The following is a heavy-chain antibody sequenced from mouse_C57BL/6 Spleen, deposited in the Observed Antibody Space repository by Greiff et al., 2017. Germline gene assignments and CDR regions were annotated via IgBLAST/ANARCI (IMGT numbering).Heavy chain of an antibody. CDR1: GFTFTDYY. D-gene: IGHD2-3*01. CDR2: IRNKANGYTT. Sequence: EVKLVESGGGLVQPGGSLSLSCAASGFTFTDYYMSWVRQPPGKALEWLGFIRNKANGYTTEYSASVKGRFTISRDNSQSILYLQMNALRAEDSTTYYCARSDDGYFLYAMDYWGQGTSVTVSS. CDR3: ARSDDGYFLYAMDY. V-gene: IGHV7-3*01. J-gene: IGHJ4*01.